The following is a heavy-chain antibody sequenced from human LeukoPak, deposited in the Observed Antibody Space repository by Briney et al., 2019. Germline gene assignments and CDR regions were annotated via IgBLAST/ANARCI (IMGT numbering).Heavy chain of an antibody. CDR2: ISGSGDST. CDR1: GFTFSNYA. J-gene: IGHJ4*02. CDR3: ARVRAVAGTEVLYYFDY. D-gene: IGHD6-19*01. V-gene: IGHV3-23*01. Sequence: GGSLRLSCAASGFTFSNYAMSWVRQAPGKGLEWVSSISGSGDSTYYADSVKGRFTISRDNSKNTVYLQMNSLRAEDTAVYYCARVRAVAGTEVLYYFDYWGQGTLVTVSS.